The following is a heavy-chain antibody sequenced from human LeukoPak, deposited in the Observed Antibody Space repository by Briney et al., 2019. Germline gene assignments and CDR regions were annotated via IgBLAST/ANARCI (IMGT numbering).Heavy chain of an antibody. J-gene: IGHJ4*02. CDR2: IYYSGST. CDR3: ARRGEVAHSSSGYDYFDY. Sequence: PSETLSLTCTVSGGSISSYYWSWIRQPPGKGLEWIGYIYYSGSTNYNPSLKSRVTISVDTSKNQFSLKLSSVTAADTAVYYCARRGEVAHSSSGYDYFDYWGQGTLVTVSS. D-gene: IGHD3-22*01. V-gene: IGHV4-59*01. CDR1: GGSISSYY.